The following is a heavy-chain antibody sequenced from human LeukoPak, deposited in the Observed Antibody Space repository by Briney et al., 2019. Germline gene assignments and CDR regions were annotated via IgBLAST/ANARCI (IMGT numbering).Heavy chain of an antibody. CDR2: MNPNSGST. CDR3: AREIGRYSYGTRNPFDN. Sequence: GASVKVSCKASGYTFTSYDINWVRQATGQGLEWMGWMNPNSGSTGYAQKFQGRVTMTRNTSISTAYMELSSLRSEDTAVYYCAREIGRYSYGTRNPFDNWGQGTLVTVS. V-gene: IGHV1-8*01. CDR1: GYTFTSYD. J-gene: IGHJ4*02. D-gene: IGHD5-18*01.